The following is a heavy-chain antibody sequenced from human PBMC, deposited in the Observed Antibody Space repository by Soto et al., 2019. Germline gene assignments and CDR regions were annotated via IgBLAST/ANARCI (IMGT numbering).Heavy chain of an antibody. V-gene: IGHV4-4*07. CDR3: ARWSRLGYCSSTSCYAPIGVYYYYGMDV. CDR1: GGSISSYY. D-gene: IGHD2-2*01. Sequence: NPSETLSLTCTVSGGSISSYYWSWIRQPAGKGLEWIGRIYTSGSTNYNPSLKSRVTMSVDTSKNQFSLKLSSVTAADTAVYYCARWSRLGYCSSTSCYAPIGVYYYYGMDVWGQGTTVTVSS. CDR2: IYTSGST. J-gene: IGHJ6*02.